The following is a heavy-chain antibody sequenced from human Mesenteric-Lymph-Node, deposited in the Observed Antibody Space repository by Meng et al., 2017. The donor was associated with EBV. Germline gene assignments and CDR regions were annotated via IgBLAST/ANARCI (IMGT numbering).Heavy chain of an antibody. CDR3: AWGDYVNQFNY. J-gene: IGHJ4*02. V-gene: IGHV4-30-2*06. Sequence: QLQLQESGSGLVKPSTTLSLTCVVSGGPVNSCCYSWSWILQSPEKGLEWSRDVHHGGLTYYTPSLETRVIISLERSKNQFSLKLTSVTAADTAVYYCAWGDYVNQFNYWGQGTLVTVSS. D-gene: IGHD4-17*01. CDR2: VHHGGLT. CDR1: GGPVNSCCYS.